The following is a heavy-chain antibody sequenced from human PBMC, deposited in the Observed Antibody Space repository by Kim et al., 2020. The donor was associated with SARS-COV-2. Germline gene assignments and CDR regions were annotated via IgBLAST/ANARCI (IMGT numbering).Heavy chain of an antibody. CDR3: AKDISRIAPYSSGWLGVDY. V-gene: IGHV3-43*02. CDR2: ISGDGGST. D-gene: IGHD6-19*01. Sequence: GGSLRLSCAASGFTFDDYAMHWVRQAPGKGLEWVSLISGDGGSTYYADSVKGRFTISRDNSKNSLYLQMNSLRTEDTALYYCAKDISRIAPYSSGWLGVDYWGQGTLVTVSS. CDR1: GFTFDDYA. J-gene: IGHJ4*02.